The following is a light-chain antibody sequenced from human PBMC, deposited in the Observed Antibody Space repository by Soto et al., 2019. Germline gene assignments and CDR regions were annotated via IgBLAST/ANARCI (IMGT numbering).Light chain of an antibody. Sequence: DIQMTQSPSTLSASVGERVTITCRASQTISSWLAWYQQKPGKAPKLLIYRASTLKSGVPSRFSGSGSGTEFTLTISSLQSDDFATYYCQHYNSYSGAFGQGTKVDIK. CDR3: QHYNSYSGA. CDR2: RAS. CDR1: QTISSW. J-gene: IGKJ1*01. V-gene: IGKV1-5*03.